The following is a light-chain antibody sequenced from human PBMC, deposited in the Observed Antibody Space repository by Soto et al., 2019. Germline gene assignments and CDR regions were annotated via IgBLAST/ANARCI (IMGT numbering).Light chain of an antibody. J-gene: IGLJ3*02. V-gene: IGLV1-44*01. CDR2: SND. CDR3: AAWGASLNGWV. Sequence: QSVLTQPPSASGTPGQRVTISCSGSSSNIGSNTVNWYQQLPGTAPKLLIYSNDQRPSGVPDRFSGSKSGTSASLAISGRQSEDEADYYCAAWGASLNGWVFGGGTKVTGL. CDR1: SSNIGSNT.